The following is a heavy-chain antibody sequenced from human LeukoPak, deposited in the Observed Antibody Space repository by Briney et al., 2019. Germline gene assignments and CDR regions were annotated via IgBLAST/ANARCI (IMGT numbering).Heavy chain of an antibody. CDR3: ARGRGYSGTFDY. Sequence: GGSLRLSCAASGFTFSSYSMSWVRQAPGKGLEWVSSISSSSSYIYYADSVKGRFTISRDNAKNSLYLQMNSLRAEDTAVYYCARGRGYSGTFDYWGQGTLVTVSS. D-gene: IGHD5-12*01. V-gene: IGHV3-21*01. CDR2: ISSSSSYI. J-gene: IGHJ4*02. CDR1: GFTFSSYS.